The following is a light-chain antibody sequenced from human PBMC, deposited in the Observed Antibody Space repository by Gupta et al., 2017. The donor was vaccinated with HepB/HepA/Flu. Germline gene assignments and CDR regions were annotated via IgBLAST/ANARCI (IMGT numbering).Light chain of an antibody. V-gene: IGKV3-11*01. CDR1: QSVSSY. CDR3: QQRSNWPPLT. CDR2: EAS. Sequence: EIVLTQSPATLSLSPGERATLSCRASQSVSSYLAWYQQKPGQATRLLIYEASNRDTGIPARFSGSGSGKEFTLTISRLEPEDFAVYYCQQRSNWPPLTFGEGTLVEIK. J-gene: IGKJ5*01.